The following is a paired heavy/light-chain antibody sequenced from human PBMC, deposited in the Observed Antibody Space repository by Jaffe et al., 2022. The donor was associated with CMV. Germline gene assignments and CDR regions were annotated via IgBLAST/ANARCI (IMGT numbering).Heavy chain of an antibody. CDR2: IRNKVNSYNI. Sequence: EVQLVESGGGLVQPGGSLRLSCAASGFTFSDHYMDWVRQAPGKGLEWVGRIRNKVNSYNIEYAASVKGRFTISRDDSKSSLYLQMNSLKTEDTAVYYCARVGCGGSSICHNYYYYIDVWGKGTTVTVSS. CDR3: ARVGCGGSSICHNYYYYIDV. V-gene: IGHV3-72*01. J-gene: IGHJ6*03. CDR1: GFTFSDHY. D-gene: IGHD2-15*01.
Light chain of an antibody. CDR2: GTF. CDR1: QSVDSSY. CDR3: QQFGLTPRT. J-gene: IGKJ2*01. Sequence: EVVLTQSPGTLSLSPGERATLSCRASQSVDSSYLAWYQQKHGQAPRLLIYGTFSRATGIPDRFSGSGSGTDFTLTISRLQPEDFAVYYCQQFGLTPRTFGQGTKLEIK. V-gene: IGKV3-20*01.